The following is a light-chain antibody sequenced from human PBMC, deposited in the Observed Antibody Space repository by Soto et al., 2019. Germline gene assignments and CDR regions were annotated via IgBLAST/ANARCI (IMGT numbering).Light chain of an antibody. J-gene: IGKJ5*01. CDR2: GAS. CDR3: QQYNNWPPTT. V-gene: IGKV3-15*01. Sequence: EIVVPQSPATLSVSPGARAPLSGRASQSVSSNLAWYQQKPGQAPRLLIYGASTRATGIPARFSGSGSGTEFTLTISSLQSEDFAVYYCQQYNNWPPTTFGQGTRLEIK. CDR1: QSVSSN.